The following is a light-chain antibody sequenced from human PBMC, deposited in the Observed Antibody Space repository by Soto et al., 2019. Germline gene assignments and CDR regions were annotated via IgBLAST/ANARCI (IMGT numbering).Light chain of an antibody. J-gene: IGLJ1*01. Sequence: QSALTQPASVSGSPGQSITISCIGTSSDVGGYNYVSWYQQHPDKAPKLMIYDVTNRPSGVSNRFSGSKSGNTASLTISGLQAEDEADYYCSSYTSSITYVFGTGTKLTVL. CDR2: DVT. CDR3: SSYTSSITYV. CDR1: SSDVGGYNY. V-gene: IGLV2-14*01.